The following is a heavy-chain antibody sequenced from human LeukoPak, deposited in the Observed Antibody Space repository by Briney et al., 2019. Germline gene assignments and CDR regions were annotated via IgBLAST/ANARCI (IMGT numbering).Heavy chain of an antibody. CDR3: ARAPPRLDGYILYY. J-gene: IGHJ4*02. CDR1: GGTFTNLA. D-gene: IGHD5-24*01. Sequence: SVKVSCKASGGTFTNLAISWVRQAPGQGPEWMGRINPITGLASYAQKFQGRVTITADKSTSTAYMELSSLRSEDTAVYYCARAPPRLDGYILYYWGQGTLVTVSS. V-gene: IGHV1-69*04. CDR2: INPITGLA.